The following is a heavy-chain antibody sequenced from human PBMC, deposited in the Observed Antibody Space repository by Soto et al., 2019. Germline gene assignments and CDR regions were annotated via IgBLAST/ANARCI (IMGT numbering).Heavy chain of an antibody. V-gene: IGHV5-51*01. Sequence: SGESLKISCRTSGYKFTYSWIAWVRQMLGKGLEWMGIIFPSDSYTRYSPSFQGQVTISADRPTSTAFLQWDSLKASDTAVYFRARKDKSGYFNWFDPWGQGTLVTVSS. D-gene: IGHD3-22*01. CDR3: ARKDKSGYFNWFDP. CDR1: GYKFTYSW. J-gene: IGHJ5*02. CDR2: IFPSDSYT.